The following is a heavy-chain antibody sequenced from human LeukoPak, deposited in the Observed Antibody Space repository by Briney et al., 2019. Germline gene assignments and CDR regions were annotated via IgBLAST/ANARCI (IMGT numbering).Heavy chain of an antibody. CDR2: IYYTGST. CDR3: ARDKLIAAAGTVAYYGLDV. Sequence: TXSLTCSVSGGSISNYFWNWIRQPPGKGLEWIGNIYYTGSTNYSPSLKSRVTISVDMSKNQFSLKLTSVTAADTAVYYCARDKLIAAAGTVAYYGLDVWGRGTTVT. CDR1: GGSISNYF. V-gene: IGHV4-59*01. D-gene: IGHD6-13*01. J-gene: IGHJ6*02.